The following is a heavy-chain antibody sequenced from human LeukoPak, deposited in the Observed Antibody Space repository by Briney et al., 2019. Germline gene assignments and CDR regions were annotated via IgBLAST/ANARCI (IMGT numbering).Heavy chain of an antibody. CDR2: ISTSGSTI. Sequence: PGGSLRLSCAASGFTFSNYEMNWVRQAPGKGLEWVSCISTSGSTIYYADSVKGRFTISRDNAKNSLYLQMNSLRAEDTAVYYCARDGPAYHDSSGYSDYWGRGILVTVSS. V-gene: IGHV3-48*03. D-gene: IGHD3-22*01. CDR1: GFTFSNYE. CDR3: ARDGPAYHDSSGYSDY. J-gene: IGHJ4*02.